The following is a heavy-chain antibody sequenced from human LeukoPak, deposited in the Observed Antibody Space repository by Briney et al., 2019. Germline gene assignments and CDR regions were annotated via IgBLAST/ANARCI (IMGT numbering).Heavy chain of an antibody. Sequence: GGSLRLFCAASGFTSSNYWMHWVRQTPGKGLVWVSHINGDGRTTSYADSVKGRLTISRDNARNTLYLQMNSLRADDTAVYYCARVYVGTDTVDFDYWGQGTLVTVSS. V-gene: IGHV3-74*01. CDR2: INGDGRTT. CDR3: ARVYVGTDTVDFDY. J-gene: IGHJ4*02. CDR1: GFTSSNYW. D-gene: IGHD5-18*01.